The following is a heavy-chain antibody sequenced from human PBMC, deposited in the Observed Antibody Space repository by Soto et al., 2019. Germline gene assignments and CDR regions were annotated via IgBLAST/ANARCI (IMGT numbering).Heavy chain of an antibody. Sequence: LRLSCADSGFTFGADWMSWVRQAPGNGMEWVANINRAGNDRYYVDSVKGRFTISRDNAKNSLYLQMNSLRAEDTAVYYCTRDLDTSGSAPISEFWGQGTLVTVSS. CDR2: INRAGNDR. CDR1: GFTFGADW. V-gene: IGHV3-7*03. J-gene: IGHJ4*02. CDR3: TRDLDTSGSAPISEF. D-gene: IGHD3-22*01.